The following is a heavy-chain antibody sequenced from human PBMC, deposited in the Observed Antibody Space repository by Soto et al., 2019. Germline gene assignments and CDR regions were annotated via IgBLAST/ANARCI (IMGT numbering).Heavy chain of an antibody. D-gene: IGHD6-13*01. Sequence: SETLSLTCTVSGDSINSYYWTWIRQPAGKGLEWIGRIYIGGSSEYNPSLKSRVTMSGDTSKNQFSLKLTSVTAADTAVYYCARDSSQQQDTAPYYYYGMDVWGQGTTVTVSS. CDR3: ARDSSQQQDTAPYYYYGMDV. V-gene: IGHV4-4*07. CDR2: IYIGGSS. CDR1: GDSINSYY. J-gene: IGHJ6*02.